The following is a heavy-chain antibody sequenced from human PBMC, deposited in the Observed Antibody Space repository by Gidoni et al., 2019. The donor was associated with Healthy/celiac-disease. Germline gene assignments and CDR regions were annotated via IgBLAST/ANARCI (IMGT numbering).Heavy chain of an antibody. D-gene: IGHD2-15*01. V-gene: IGHV1-69*01. J-gene: IGHJ5*02. Sequence: QVQLVQSGAEVKKPGSSVKVSCKASGGTFSSYAISWVRQAPGQGLEWLGGIIPIFGTANDAQKFQGRVTITADESTSTAYMELSSLRSEDTAVYYCARARDWRGYCSGGSCYDWFDPWGQGTLVTVSS. CDR3: ARARDWRGYCSGGSCYDWFDP. CDR2: IIPIFGTA. CDR1: GGTFSSYA.